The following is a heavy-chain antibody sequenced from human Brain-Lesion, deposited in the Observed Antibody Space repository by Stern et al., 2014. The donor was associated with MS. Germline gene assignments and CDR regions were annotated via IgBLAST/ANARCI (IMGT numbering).Heavy chain of an antibody. Sequence: EDQLVESGGTLVQPGGSLRLSCAASGFTFSSYAMRWVRQAPGKGLEWVSVISGSDGSTFYADSVKGRFTISRDNSKNTLFLQMNSLRAEDTAVYYCAKVYGSGPFDYWGQGTLVTVSS. CDR1: GFTFSSYA. V-gene: IGHV3-23*04. D-gene: IGHD6-19*01. J-gene: IGHJ4*02. CDR3: AKVYGSGPFDY. CDR2: ISGSDGST.